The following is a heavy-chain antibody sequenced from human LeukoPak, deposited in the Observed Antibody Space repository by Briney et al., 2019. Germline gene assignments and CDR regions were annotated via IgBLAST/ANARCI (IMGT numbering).Heavy chain of an antibody. V-gene: IGHV1-2*02. D-gene: IGHD5-24*01. CDR2: INPNSGGT. CDR1: GYTFTNYY. Sequence: ASVKVSCKASGYTFTNYYLHWVRQAPGQGLEWMGWINPNSGGTNYAQKFQGRVTMTRDTSISTAYMEVSRLRSDDTALYYCARPPGLDGYNRCDYWGQGTLVTVSS. J-gene: IGHJ4*02. CDR3: ARPPGLDGYNRCDY.